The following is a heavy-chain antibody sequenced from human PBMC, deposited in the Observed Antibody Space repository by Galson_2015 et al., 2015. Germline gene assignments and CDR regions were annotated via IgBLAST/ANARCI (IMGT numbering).Heavy chain of an antibody. CDR1: GGTFSSYA. CDR3: ARDTLDYGPGAWVGIGVNYFDY. V-gene: IGHV1-69*13. CDR2: IIPIFGTA. J-gene: IGHJ4*02. D-gene: IGHD3-10*01. Sequence: VKVSCKASGGTFSSYAISWVRQAPGQGLEWMGGIIPIFGTANYAQKFQGRVTITADESTSTAYMELSSLRSEDTAVYYCARDTLDYGPGAWVGIGVNYFDYWGQGTLVTVSS.